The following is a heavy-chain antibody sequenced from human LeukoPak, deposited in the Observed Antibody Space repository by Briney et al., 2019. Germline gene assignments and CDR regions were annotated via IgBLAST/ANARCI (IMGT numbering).Heavy chain of an antibody. CDR2: INPNSGGT. J-gene: IGHJ4*02. CDR1: GYTFTGYY. V-gene: IGHV1-2*02. CDR3: ATPRYCSSTSCYAFFDY. D-gene: IGHD2-2*01. Sequence: GASVTVSCTASGYTFTGYYMHWVRQAPGQGLEWMGWINPNSGGTNYAQKFQGRVTMTRDTSISTAYMELSRLRSDDTAVYYCATPRYCSSTSCYAFFDYWGQGTLVTVSS.